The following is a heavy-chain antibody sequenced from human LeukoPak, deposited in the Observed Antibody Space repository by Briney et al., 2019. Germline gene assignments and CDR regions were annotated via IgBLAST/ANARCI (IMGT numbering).Heavy chain of an antibody. J-gene: IGHJ4*02. CDR2: IYPGDSDT. CDR1: GYRFTSYW. V-gene: IGHV5-51*01. D-gene: IGHD6-19*01. CDR3: ARQAERNFDY. Sequence: PGESLKISCQGSGYRFTSYWIGWVRPLPGKGLEWMGIIYPGDSDTRYSPSFQGQVTISADKSISTAYLQWSSLKASDPAMYSCARQAERNFDYWGQGTLVTVSS.